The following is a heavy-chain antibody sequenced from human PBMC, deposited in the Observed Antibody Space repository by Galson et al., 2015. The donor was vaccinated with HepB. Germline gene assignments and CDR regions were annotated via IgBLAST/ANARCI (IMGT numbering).Heavy chain of an antibody. V-gene: IGHV3-30-3*01. CDR3: AKVLQYSYYYYYGMDV. Sequence: SLRLSCAASGFTFSSYAMHWVRQAPGKGLEWVAVISYDGSNKYYADSVKGRFTISRDNSKNTLYLQMNSLRAEDTAVYYCAKVLQYSYYYYYGMDVWGQGTTVTVSS. D-gene: IGHD4-11*01. CDR1: GFTFSSYA. J-gene: IGHJ6*02. CDR2: ISYDGSNK.